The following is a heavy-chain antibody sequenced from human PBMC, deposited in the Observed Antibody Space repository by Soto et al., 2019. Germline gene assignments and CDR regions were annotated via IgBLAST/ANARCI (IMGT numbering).Heavy chain of an antibody. CDR2: ISYDGSNK. CDR1: GFTFSSYA. D-gene: IGHD6-19*01. Sequence: PGGSLRLSCAASGFTFSSYAMHWVRQAPGKGLEWVAVISYDGSNKYYADSVKGRFTISRDNSKNTLYLQMNSLRAEDTAVYYCARDPSSRYSSGWGTNNGLDGMDVWGQGTTVTVSS. J-gene: IGHJ6*02. V-gene: IGHV3-30-3*01. CDR3: ARDPSSRYSSGWGTNNGLDGMDV.